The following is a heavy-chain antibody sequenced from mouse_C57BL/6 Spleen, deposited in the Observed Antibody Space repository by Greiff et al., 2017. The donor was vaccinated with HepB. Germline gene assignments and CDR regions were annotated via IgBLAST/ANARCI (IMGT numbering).Heavy chain of an antibody. CDR1: GFSLTSYG. CDR3: ARHGGYGSEGFAY. CDR2: IWSDGST. J-gene: IGHJ3*01. Sequence: VKLMESGPGLVAPSQSLSITCTVSGFSLTSYGVHWVRQPPGKGLEWLVVIWSDGSTTYNSALKSRLSISKDNSKSQVFLKMNSLQTDDTAMYYCARHGGYGSEGFAYWGQGTLVTVSA. V-gene: IGHV2-6-1*01. D-gene: IGHD1-1*01.